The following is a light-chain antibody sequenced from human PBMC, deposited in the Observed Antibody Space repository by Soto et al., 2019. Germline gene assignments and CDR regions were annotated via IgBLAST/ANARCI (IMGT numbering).Light chain of an antibody. CDR2: GAS. V-gene: IGKV3-15*01. CDR3: QQYNNWPYT. J-gene: IGKJ2*01. CDR1: QSVFTN. Sequence: EIVMTQSPATLSVSPGERVTLSCRASQSVFTNLAWSQHKPGQAPRLLSYGASTRATGIPARFSGSGSGTAFTLTISSLQSEDFAVYYCQQYNNWPYTFGQGTKLEIK.